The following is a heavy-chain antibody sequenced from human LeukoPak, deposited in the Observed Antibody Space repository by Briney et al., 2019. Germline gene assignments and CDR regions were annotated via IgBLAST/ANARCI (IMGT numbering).Heavy chain of an antibody. Sequence: GGYLRFSCAASGFTFSSYGMHWVRQAPGKGLEWVAVIWYDGSNKYYADYVKGRFTISRDNSKNTLYLQMNSLRAEDTAVYYCAKDAAYSSSSRKAYYFDYWGQGTLVTVSS. CDR2: IWYDGSNK. J-gene: IGHJ4*02. CDR3: AKDAAYSSSSRKAYYFDY. V-gene: IGHV3-33*06. D-gene: IGHD6-6*01. CDR1: GFTFSSYG.